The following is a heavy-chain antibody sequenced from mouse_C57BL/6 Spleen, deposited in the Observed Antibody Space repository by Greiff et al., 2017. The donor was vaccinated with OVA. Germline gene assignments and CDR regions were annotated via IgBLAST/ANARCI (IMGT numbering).Heavy chain of an antibody. Sequence: QVQLQQSGPELVKPGASVKISCKASGYAFSSSWMNWVKQRPGKGLEWIGRIYPGDGDTNYNGKFKGKATLTADKSSSTAYMQLSSLTSEDSAVYFCARRAVGYYYGSSYYAMDYWGQGTSVTVSS. J-gene: IGHJ4*01. CDR1: GYAFSSSW. CDR3: ARRAVGYYYGSSYYAMDY. V-gene: IGHV1-82*01. D-gene: IGHD1-1*01. CDR2: IYPGDGDT.